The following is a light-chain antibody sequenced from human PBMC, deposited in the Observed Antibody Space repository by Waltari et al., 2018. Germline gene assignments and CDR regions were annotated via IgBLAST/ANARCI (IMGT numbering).Light chain of an antibody. Sequence: EIVMTQSPATLSVSPGERATLSCRASQSVSSNLAWYQQKPGQAPRFLIHGTSTRATGIPDRFSGSGSATEFTLTISSLQSEDFAVYYCQQYNNLPPTFGGGTKVEIK. CDR3: QQYNNLPPT. V-gene: IGKV3-15*01. CDR1: QSVSSN. J-gene: IGKJ4*01. CDR2: GTS.